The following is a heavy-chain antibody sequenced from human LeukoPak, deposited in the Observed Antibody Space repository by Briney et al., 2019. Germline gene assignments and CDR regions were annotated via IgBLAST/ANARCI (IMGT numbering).Heavy chain of an antibody. Sequence: APVKVSCKASGYTFTSYDINWVRQATGQGLEWMGWMNTNSGNTGYAQKFQGRVTMTRNTSISTAYMELSSLRSEDTAVYYCASGYDYGPNWFDPWGQGTLVTVSS. CDR3: ASGYDYGPNWFDP. CDR2: MNTNSGNT. V-gene: IGHV1-8*01. J-gene: IGHJ5*02. D-gene: IGHD5-12*01. CDR1: GYTFTSYD.